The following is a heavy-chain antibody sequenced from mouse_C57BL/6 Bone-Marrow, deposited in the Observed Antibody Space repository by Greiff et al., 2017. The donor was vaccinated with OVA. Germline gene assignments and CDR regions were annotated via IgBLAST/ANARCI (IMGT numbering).Heavy chain of an antibody. V-gene: IGHV1-76*01. CDR3: ARGRCVTN. D-gene: IGHD2-1*01. Sequence: VKLMESGAELVRPGASVKLSCKASGYTFTDYYINWVKQRPGQGLEWIARIYPGSGNTYYNEKFKGKATLTAEKSSSTAYMQLSSLTSEDSAVYFCARGRCVTNWGQGTTLTVSS. CDR2: IYPGSGNT. J-gene: IGHJ2*01. CDR1: GYTFTDYY.